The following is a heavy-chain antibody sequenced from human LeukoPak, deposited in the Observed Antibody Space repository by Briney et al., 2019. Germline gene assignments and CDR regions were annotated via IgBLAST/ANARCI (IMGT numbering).Heavy chain of an antibody. Sequence: GESLKISCKGSGYSCTSYWISWVRQMPGKGLEWMGIIYPGDSDTRYSPSLQGQVTISADKSVSTAYLQWSSLKASDTAMYYCARQSCSSTSCYVGGYYYYGMDVWGKGTTVTVSS. CDR2: IYPGDSDT. V-gene: IGHV5-51*01. J-gene: IGHJ6*04. D-gene: IGHD2-2*01. CDR1: GYSCTSYW. CDR3: ARQSCSSTSCYVGGYYYYGMDV.